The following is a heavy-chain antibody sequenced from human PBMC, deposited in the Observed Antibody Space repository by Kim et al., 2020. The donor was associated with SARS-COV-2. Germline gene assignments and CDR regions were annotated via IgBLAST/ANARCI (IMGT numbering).Heavy chain of an antibody. CDR3: FSLWFGENWFDP. J-gene: IGHJ5*02. D-gene: IGHD3-10*01. Sequence: GGSLRLSCAASGFTFSSYAMHWVRQAPGKGLEWVAVISYDGSNKYYADSVKGRFTISRDNSKNTLYLQMNSLRAEDTAVYYCFSLWFGENWFDPWGQGTLVTVSS. CDR2: ISYDGSNK. CDR1: GFTFSSYA. V-gene: IGHV3-30*04.